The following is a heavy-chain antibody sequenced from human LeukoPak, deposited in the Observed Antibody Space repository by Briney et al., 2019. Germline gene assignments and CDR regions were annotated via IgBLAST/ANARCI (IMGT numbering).Heavy chain of an antibody. CDR3: ARARADIVLMVYARFGYYFDY. CDR2: ISGSGGST. Sequence: PGGTLRLSCAASGFTFSSYGMSWVRQAPGKGLEWVSAISGSGGSTYYADSVKGRFTISRDNAKNSLYLQMNSLRAEDTALYYCARARADIVLMVYARFGYYFDYWGQGTLVTVSS. D-gene: IGHD2-8*01. V-gene: IGHV3-23*01. CDR1: GFTFSSYG. J-gene: IGHJ4*02.